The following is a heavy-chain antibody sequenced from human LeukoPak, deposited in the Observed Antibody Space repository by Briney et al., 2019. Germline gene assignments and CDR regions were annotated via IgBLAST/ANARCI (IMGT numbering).Heavy chain of an antibody. CDR2: ISYDGSNK. J-gene: IGHJ6*02. Sequence: PGGSLRLSCAASGFTFSSYGMHWVRQAPGKGLEWVAVISYDGSNKYYADSVKGRFTISRDNSKNTLYLQMNSLRAEDTAVYYCAKDIYSSGWYGSYYYYGMDVWGQGTTVTVSS. CDR1: GFTFSSYG. D-gene: IGHD6-19*01. V-gene: IGHV3-30*18. CDR3: AKDIYSSGWYGSYYYYGMDV.